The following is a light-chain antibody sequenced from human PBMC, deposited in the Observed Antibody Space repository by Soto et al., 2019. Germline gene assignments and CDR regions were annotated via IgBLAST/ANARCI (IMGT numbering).Light chain of an antibody. V-gene: IGKV4-1*01. CDR1: QSVLYSSNNKNY. CDR2: WAS. Sequence: DIVMTQFPDSLAVSLGERATINCKSSQSVLYSSNNKNYLAWYQQKPGQPPKLLIYWASTRESGVPDRFSGSGSGTDFTLTISNLQAEDVAVYYCQQYYSTPLTFGGGTKVEIK. J-gene: IGKJ4*01. CDR3: QQYYSTPLT.